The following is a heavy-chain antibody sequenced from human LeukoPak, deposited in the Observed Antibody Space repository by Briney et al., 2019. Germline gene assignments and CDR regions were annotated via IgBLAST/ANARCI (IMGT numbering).Heavy chain of an antibody. J-gene: IGHJ4*02. D-gene: IGHD6-13*01. V-gene: IGHV1-8*02. CDR3: ARIAAAGNRRLNY. CDR2: MNPNSGNT. Sequence: HGASVKVSCKASGYTFTGYYMHWVRQAPGQGLEWMGWMNPNSGNTGYAQKFQGRITMTRNTSISTAYMELSSLTSEDTAVYYCARIAAAGNRRLNYWGQGTLVTVSS. CDR1: GYTFTGYY.